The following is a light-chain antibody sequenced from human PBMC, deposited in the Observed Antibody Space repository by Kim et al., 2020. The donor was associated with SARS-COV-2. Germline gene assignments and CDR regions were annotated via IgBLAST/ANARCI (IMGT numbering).Light chain of an antibody. CDR1: QSVSTN. V-gene: IGKV3-15*01. CDR3: QQYDKWPPHT. Sequence: EVVMTQSPVTLSVSPGERATLSCRASQSVSTNLAWYQQTPGQAPRLLIYGASIRATGIPARFSGSGSGTEFTLTISSLQSEDFAVYYCQQYDKWPPHTFGGGTKVDIK. CDR2: GAS. J-gene: IGKJ4*01.